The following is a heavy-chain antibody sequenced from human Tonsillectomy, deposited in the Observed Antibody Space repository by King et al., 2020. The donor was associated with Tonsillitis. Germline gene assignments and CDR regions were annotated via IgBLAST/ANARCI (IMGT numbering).Heavy chain of an antibody. D-gene: IGHD2-2*01. J-gene: IGHJ5*02. CDR3: AALPRYCTSTSCLLAFDP. CDR1: GGSIGTYSYY. Sequence: QLQESGPGLVKPSETLSLTCTVSGGSIGTYSYYWGWIRQPPGKGLEWIGSIYFNGSTYYNPSLKSRLTISVDTSRNQFSLKLSSVTAADTAVYYSAALPRYCTSTSCLLAFDPWGQGTLVTVSS. CDR2: IYFNGST. V-gene: IGHV4-39*01.